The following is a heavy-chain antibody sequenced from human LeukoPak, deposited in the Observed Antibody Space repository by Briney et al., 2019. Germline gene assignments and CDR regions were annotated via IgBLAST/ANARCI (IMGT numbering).Heavy chain of an antibody. CDR2: ISAYNGNT. Sequence: ASVKVSCKASGYTFTSYAITWVRQAPGQGLEWMGWISAYNGNTNYAQNLQGRVTMTRDTSISTAYMELSSLRSEDTAVYYCARGAHVRMYDSNHNCFDPWGQGALVTVSS. CDR1: GYTFTSYA. D-gene: IGHD3-22*01. V-gene: IGHV1-18*01. CDR3: ARGAHVRMYDSNHNCFDP. J-gene: IGHJ5*02.